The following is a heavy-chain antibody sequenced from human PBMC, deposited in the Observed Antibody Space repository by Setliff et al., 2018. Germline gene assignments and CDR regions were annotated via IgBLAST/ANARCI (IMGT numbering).Heavy chain of an antibody. CDR2: ISASNGKT. D-gene: IGHD3-3*01. Sequence: ASVKVSCKASGYTFTNFGISWVREAPGQGLEWMGWISASNGKTNYAQKFQGRVTMTTDTSTSTAYMDLRSLRSDDTAVYYCARNMMIFGVLNTAEYFQHWGQGTLVTAPQ. J-gene: IGHJ1*01. CDR1: GYTFTNFG. CDR3: ARNMMIFGVLNTAEYFQH. V-gene: IGHV1-18*01.